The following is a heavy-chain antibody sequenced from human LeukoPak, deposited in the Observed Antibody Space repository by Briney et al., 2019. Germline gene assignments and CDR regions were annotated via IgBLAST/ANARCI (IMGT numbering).Heavy chain of an antibody. Sequence: GGSLRLFCVASRFTFTGFAMHWVRQAPGKGLEWVAVISWDGSTKYYADSVKGRFTISRDNSKNTLYLQMNSLRAEDTAVYYCGRDGGGSGWYTHLDYWGQGILVTVSS. CDR3: GRDGGGSGWYTHLDY. CDR2: ISWDGSTK. J-gene: IGHJ4*02. CDR1: RFTFTGFA. D-gene: IGHD6-19*01. V-gene: IGHV3-30-3*01.